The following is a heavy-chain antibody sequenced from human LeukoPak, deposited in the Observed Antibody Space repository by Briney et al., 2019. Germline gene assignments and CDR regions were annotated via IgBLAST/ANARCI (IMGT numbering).Heavy chain of an antibody. D-gene: IGHD2-2*03. Sequence: SGPTLVKPTQTLTLTCTFSGFPLSSGVGVGWIRQPPGKALEWLALIYWDDDKRYSPSMQKRLTVTKDTSKNEVVFNMTDIDPLDTATYFCVYRLGRWIFDYWGQGILVTVSS. CDR1: GFPLSSGVG. CDR2: IYWDDDK. V-gene: IGHV2-5*02. CDR3: VYRLGRWIFDY. J-gene: IGHJ4*02.